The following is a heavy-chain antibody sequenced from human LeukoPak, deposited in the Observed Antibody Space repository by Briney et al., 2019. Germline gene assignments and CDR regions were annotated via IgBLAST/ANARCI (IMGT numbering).Heavy chain of an antibody. CDR3: ARDFEGSGSYYGGLDY. J-gene: IGHJ4*02. D-gene: IGHD3-10*01. Sequence: PGRSLRLSCAASGFTFSSYAMHWVRQAPGKGLEWVAVISYDGSSKYYADSVKGRFTISRDNSKNTLYLQMNSLRAEDTAVYYCARDFEGSGSYYGGLDYWGQGTLVTVSS. CDR2: ISYDGSSK. V-gene: IGHV3-30*04. CDR1: GFTFSSYA.